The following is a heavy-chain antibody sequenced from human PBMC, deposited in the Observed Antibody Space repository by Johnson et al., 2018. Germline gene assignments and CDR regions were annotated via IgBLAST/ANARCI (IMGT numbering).Heavy chain of an antibody. CDR3: ARGHKGLGV. CDR2: INQAGSEK. Sequence: SGGGLVQPGGSLRLSCAASGLIFGDFWMSWVRQAPGRGLEWVAYINQAGSEKYYMDSRKGRFTISRDNARDSLYLQMNSLRDEDTAVDYCARGHKGLGVWGQGTTVTVSS. CDR1: GLIFGDFW. J-gene: IGHJ6*02. V-gene: IGHV3-7*01.